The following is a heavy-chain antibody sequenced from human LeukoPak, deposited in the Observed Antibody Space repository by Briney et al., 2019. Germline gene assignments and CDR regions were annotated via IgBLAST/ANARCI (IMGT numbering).Heavy chain of an antibody. D-gene: IGHD4-23*01. CDR2: MSPNSGYT. CDR1: GYTFTSHD. CDR3: ARDYGANSGWFDP. J-gene: IGHJ5*02. V-gene: IGHV1-8*01. Sequence: ASVKVSCKASGYTFTSHDINWVRQATGQGLEWMGWMSPNSGYTGYAQKFQGRVTMTRDTSISTAYMELSSLRSEDTAVYYCARDYGANSGWFDPWGQGTLVTVSS.